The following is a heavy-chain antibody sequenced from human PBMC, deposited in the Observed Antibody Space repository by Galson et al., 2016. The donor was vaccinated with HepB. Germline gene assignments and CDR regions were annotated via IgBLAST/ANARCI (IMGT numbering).Heavy chain of an antibody. D-gene: IGHD3-16*01. J-gene: IGHJ4*02. CDR3: ASQGALWAGGFDY. CDR1: GFTFSSYP. V-gene: IGHV3-23*01. Sequence: SLRLSCAASGFTFSSYPINWVRQAPGKGPEWVSAISSSGDNTYYADSVKGRFTISRDNSKNTLYLHMNSLRAEDTAVYYCASQGALWAGGFDYWGQGALVTVSS. CDR2: ISSSGDNT.